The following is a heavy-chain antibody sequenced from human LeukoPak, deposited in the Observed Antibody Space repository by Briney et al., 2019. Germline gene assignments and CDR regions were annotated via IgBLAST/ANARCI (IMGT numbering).Heavy chain of an antibody. CDR3: ASLFDNFPENRFDY. D-gene: IGHD5-24*01. J-gene: IGHJ4*02. CDR1: GGFFSSTTYF. Sequence: SETLSLTCTVSGGFFSSTTYFWAWIRQPPGKGLQWLGTIYYSGTSYFNPSLETRVTLSVDTSKNQFSLRLTSVTAADTAVYYCASLFDNFPENRFDYCGRGTLVTVSS. CDR2: IYYSGTS. V-gene: IGHV4-39*01.